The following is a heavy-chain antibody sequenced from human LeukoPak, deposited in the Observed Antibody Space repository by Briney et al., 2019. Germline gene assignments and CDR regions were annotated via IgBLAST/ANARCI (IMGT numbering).Heavy chain of an antibody. D-gene: IGHD5-24*01. V-gene: IGHV3-7*01. CDR2: IKKDGSEK. CDR1: GFTLSNYW. Sequence: GGSLRLSCAASGFTLSNYWMSWVRQAPGKGLEWVANIKKDGSEKYYVDSVKGRFTISRDNAKNSLYLQMNSLRAEDTAVYYCASSTVEMAAILDHDWGQGTLVTVSS. CDR3: ASSTVEMAAILDHD. J-gene: IGHJ4*02.